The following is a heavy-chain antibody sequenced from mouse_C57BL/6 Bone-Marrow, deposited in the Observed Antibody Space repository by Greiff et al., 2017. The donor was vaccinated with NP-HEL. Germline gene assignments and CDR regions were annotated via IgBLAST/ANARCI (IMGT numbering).Heavy chain of an antibody. J-gene: IGHJ2*01. CDR2: IDPNSGGT. D-gene: IGHD1-1*01. Sequence: QVQLQQSGAELVKPGASVKLSCKASGYTFTSYLMHWVKQRPGRGLGWIGRIDPNSGGTKYNEKFKSKATLTVDKPSSTAYMQLNSLTSEDSAVYYCARYYYGSSSFDYWGQGTTLTVSS. CDR3: ARYYYGSSSFDY. V-gene: IGHV1-72*01. CDR1: GYTFTSYL.